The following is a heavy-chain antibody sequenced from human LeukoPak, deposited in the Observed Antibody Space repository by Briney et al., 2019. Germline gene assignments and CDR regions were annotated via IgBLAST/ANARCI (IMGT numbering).Heavy chain of an antibody. CDR3: AKRGVVIRVILVGFHKEAYYFDS. V-gene: IGHV3-23*01. CDR2: IGNSGGRP. Sequence: GGSLRLSCAVSGITLSNYGMSWVRQAPGKGLEWVAGIGNSGGRPNYADSAKGRFAISRDNPRNTLYLQMNSLRAEDTAVYFCAKRGVVIRVILVGFHKEAYYFDSWGQGALVTVSS. CDR1: GITLSNYG. J-gene: IGHJ4*02. D-gene: IGHD3-22*01.